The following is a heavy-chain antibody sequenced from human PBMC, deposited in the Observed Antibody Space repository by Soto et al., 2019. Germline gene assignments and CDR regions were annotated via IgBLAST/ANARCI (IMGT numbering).Heavy chain of an antibody. CDR1: GFTFSSYA. D-gene: IGHD4-17*01. CDR2: ISYDGSNK. V-gene: IGHV3-30-3*01. CDR3: ARDGGMTTVTTNYSYGMDV. Sequence: QVQLVESGGGVVQPGRSLRLSCEASGFTFSSYAMHWVRQAPGKGLAGLAVISYDGSNKYYADSVKGRFTISRDNYKNTQYQQMNSLRAEDKAVYYCARDGGMTTVTTNYSYGMDVLGQGTTVTVSS. J-gene: IGHJ6*02.